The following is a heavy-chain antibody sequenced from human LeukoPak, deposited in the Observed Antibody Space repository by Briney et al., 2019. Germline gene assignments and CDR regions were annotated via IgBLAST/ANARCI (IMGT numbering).Heavy chain of an antibody. CDR1: GGSISSYY. CDR2: IYTSGST. J-gene: IGHJ6*02. CDR3: AREHRYCTNGVCSGSMDV. Sequence: SETLSLTCTVSGGSISSYYWSWIRQPAGKGLEWIGRIYTSGSTNYNPSLKSRVTMSVDTSKNQFSLKLSSVTAADTAAYYCAREHRYCTNGVCSGSMDVWGQGTTVTVSS. V-gene: IGHV4-4*07. D-gene: IGHD2-8*01.